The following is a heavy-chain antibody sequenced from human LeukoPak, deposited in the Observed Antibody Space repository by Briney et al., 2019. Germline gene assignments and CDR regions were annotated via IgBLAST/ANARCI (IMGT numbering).Heavy chain of an antibody. CDR1: GGSISSGGYY. V-gene: IGHV4-31*03. J-gene: IGHJ3*02. D-gene: IGHD6-13*01. CDR2: IYYSGST. CDR3: ARGKAAGRPEDAFDI. Sequence: SQTLSLTCTVSGGSISSGGYYWSWIRQHPGKGLEWIGYIYYSGSTYYNPSLKSRVTISVDTSKNQFSLKLSSVTAADTAVYYCARGKAAGRPEDAFDIWGQGTMVTVSS.